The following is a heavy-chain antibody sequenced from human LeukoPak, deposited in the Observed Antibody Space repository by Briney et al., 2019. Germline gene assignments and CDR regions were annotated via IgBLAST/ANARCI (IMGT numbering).Heavy chain of an antibody. V-gene: IGHV4-59*01. CDR1: GGSISSYY. CDR2: IYYSGST. J-gene: IGHJ5*02. D-gene: IGHD3-22*01. CDR3: ARGDSSGYQP. Sequence: PSETLSLTCTVSGGSISSYYWSWIRQPPGKGLEWIGYIYYSGSTNYNPSLKSRVTISVDTSKNQFSLKLSSVTAADTAVYYCARGDSSGYQPWGQGTLVTVSS.